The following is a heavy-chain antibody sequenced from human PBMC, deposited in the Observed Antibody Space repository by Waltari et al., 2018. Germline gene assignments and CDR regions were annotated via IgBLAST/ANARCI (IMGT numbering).Heavy chain of an antibody. CDR1: GFHFSRHG. J-gene: IGHJ4*02. Sequence: EVQLLESGGGLLQPGGSLRLSCTASGFHFSRHGMSWVRQAPGKGLEWVSESSGNGDSIYYPDSVKGRFTISRDNSKNTLYLQMNSLSVEDTAIYFCARDREYYFDYWGQGTPVTVSS. CDR3: ARDREYYFDY. CDR2: SSGNGDSI. V-gene: IGHV3-23*01. D-gene: IGHD3-10*01.